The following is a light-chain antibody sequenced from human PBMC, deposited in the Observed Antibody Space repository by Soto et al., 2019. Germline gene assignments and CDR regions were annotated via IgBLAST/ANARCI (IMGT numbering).Light chain of an antibody. V-gene: IGLV2-14*01. J-gene: IGLJ1*01. CDR1: SSDVGGYNY. CDR3: SSYTSNNALV. CDR2: EVS. Sequence: QSVLTQPASVSGSPGQPITISCTGTSSDVGGYNYVSWYQQHPGKAPKLMIYEVSNRPSGVSNRFSGSKSGDMASLTISGLQAEDDADYYCSSYTSNNALVFGTGTKVTVL.